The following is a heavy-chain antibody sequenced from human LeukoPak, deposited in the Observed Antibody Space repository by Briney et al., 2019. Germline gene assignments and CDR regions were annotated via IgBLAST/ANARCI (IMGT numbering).Heavy chain of an antibody. Sequence: GGSLRLSCAASGFTFSSYGMHWVRQAPGKGLEWVAVIWYDGSNKYYADSVKGRFTISRDNSENTLYLQMNSLRAEDTAVYYCARRGPREAFDIWGQGTMVTVFS. CDR1: GFTFSSYG. V-gene: IGHV3-33*01. D-gene: IGHD3-10*01. CDR2: IWYDGSNK. CDR3: ARRGPREAFDI. J-gene: IGHJ3*02.